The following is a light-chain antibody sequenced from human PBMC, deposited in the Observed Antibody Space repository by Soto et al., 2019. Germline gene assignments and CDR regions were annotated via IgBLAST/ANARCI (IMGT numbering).Light chain of an antibody. J-gene: IGLJ2*01. CDR3: TSSSRRSHMV. Sequence: QSALTQPASVSGSPGQSITISCSGNISDVGGYNYVSWYQQHPGKAPKLMIYEVANRPSGVSDSFSGSKSGNTASLSISGIQAEDEADYYCTSSSRRSHMVFGGGTKQTVL. CDR1: ISDVGGYNY. CDR2: EVA. V-gene: IGLV2-14*01.